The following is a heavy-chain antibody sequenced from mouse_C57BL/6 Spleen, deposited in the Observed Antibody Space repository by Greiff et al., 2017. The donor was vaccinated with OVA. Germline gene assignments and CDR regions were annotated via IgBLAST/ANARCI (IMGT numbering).Heavy chain of an antibody. D-gene: IGHD2-5*01. J-gene: IGHJ3*01. Sequence: VQLQQSGPELVKPGASVKIPCKASGYTFTDYNMDWVKQSHGKNLEWIGDINPNNGGTIYNHKFKGKATLTVDKSSSTAYMELRSLTSEDTAVYYGAREDLSNSAWFAYWGQGTLVTVSA. CDR3: AREDLSNSAWFAY. CDR1: GYTFTDYN. V-gene: IGHV1-18*01. CDR2: INPNNGGT.